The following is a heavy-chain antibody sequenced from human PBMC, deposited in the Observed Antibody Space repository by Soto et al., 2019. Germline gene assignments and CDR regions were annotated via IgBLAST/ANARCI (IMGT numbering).Heavy chain of an antibody. CDR3: ARDQGFIPY. Sequence: SETLSLTCTVSGGSISSYYWNWIRQPPGKGLEWIGYINYSGNTKSNPSLKSRVTISLDTSQNQLSLKLTSVTAADTAVYYCARDQGFIPYWGQGALVTVSS. J-gene: IGHJ4*02. V-gene: IGHV4-59*01. CDR2: INYSGNT. D-gene: IGHD2-21*01. CDR1: GGSISSYY.